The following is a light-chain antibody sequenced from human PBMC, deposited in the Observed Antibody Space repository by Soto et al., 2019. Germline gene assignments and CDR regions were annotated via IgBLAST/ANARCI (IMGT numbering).Light chain of an antibody. Sequence: EIVLPQSPGTLSLSPGERATLSCRATESVVSNYLAWYQLKPGQAPRLLIYDASSRATGIPDRFSGSGSGTDFTLTISRLEPEDFAVYYCQRYGSIPWTFGQGTKVEIK. V-gene: IGKV3-20*01. CDR3: QRYGSIPWT. CDR1: ESVVSNY. J-gene: IGKJ1*01. CDR2: DAS.